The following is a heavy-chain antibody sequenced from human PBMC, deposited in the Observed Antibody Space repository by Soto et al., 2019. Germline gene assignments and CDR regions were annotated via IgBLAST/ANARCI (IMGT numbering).Heavy chain of an antibody. J-gene: IGHJ4*02. D-gene: IGHD3-3*01. CDR2: INSDGSIT. V-gene: IGHV3-74*01. Sequence: EVQLVESGGGLVQPGGSLRLSCVVSGFTFSSYWMHWVRQAPGKGLVWVSRINSDGSITTYADSVKGRFTISRDNAKNTLYLQMNSLRAEDTAVYYCANTVFGVERQIWGRGTLVTVSS. CDR3: ANTVFGVERQI. CDR1: GFTFSSYW.